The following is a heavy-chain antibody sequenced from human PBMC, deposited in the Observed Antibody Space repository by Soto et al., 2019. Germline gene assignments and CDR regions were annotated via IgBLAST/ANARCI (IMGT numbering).Heavy chain of an antibody. Sequence: HVQLVESGGGVVQPGRSLRLSCAASGFTFSRYAMHWVHQAPGKGLEWVAVISYDGSNKYYADSVKGRFTISRDNSNNTLYPQMNSLRAEDTAVYYCARDVDYGDRSGVMDVCGQGTTVTVSS. D-gene: IGHD4-17*01. CDR1: GFTFSRYA. CDR3: ARDVDYGDRSGVMDV. CDR2: ISYDGSNK. V-gene: IGHV3-30-3*01. J-gene: IGHJ6*02.